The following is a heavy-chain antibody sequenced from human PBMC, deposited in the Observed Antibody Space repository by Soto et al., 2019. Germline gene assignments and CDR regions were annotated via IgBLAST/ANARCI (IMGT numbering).Heavy chain of an antibody. CDR2: VYYSGST. D-gene: IGHD3-3*01. CDR3: AASISIFGVVPF. CDR1: GGSVSRVSYY. V-gene: IGHV4-61*01. J-gene: IGHJ4*02. Sequence: QVQLQESGPGLVKPSETLSLTCNVSGGSVSRVSYYWSWIRQSPGKGLEWIGYVYYSGSTNYNPSLKRRVTISVDTAKNQFSLKLRSVTAADTAVYYCAASISIFGVVPFWGQGTLVTVSS.